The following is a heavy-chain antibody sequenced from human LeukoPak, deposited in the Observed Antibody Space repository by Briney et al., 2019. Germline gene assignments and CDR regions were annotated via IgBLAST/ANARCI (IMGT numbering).Heavy chain of an antibody. CDR3: ARIGNYYDSSGYYLEGAFDL. J-gene: IGHJ3*01. V-gene: IGHV3-21*01. Sequence: PGGSLRLSCAASGFTFSSYSMNWVRQAPGKGLEWVSSISSSSSYIYYADSVKGRFTISRDNAKNSLYLQMNSLRAEDTAVYYCARIGNYYDSSGYYLEGAFDLWGQGTMVTVSS. D-gene: IGHD3-22*01. CDR2: ISSSSSYI. CDR1: GFTFSSYS.